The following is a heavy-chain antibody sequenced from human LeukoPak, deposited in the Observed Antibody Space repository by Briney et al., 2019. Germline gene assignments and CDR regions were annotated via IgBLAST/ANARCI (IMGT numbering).Heavy chain of an antibody. Sequence: SETLSLTCIVSGGSTSGGNYYWGWIRRPPGKGLEWIGGISSSGNTYYNPSLKSRITISVDTSKNHFSLKLSSVTAADTAVYYCARGDYDFWSGYYTRYFDYWGQGTLVTVSS. CDR1: GGSTSGGNYY. V-gene: IGHV4-39*02. CDR2: ISSSGNT. D-gene: IGHD3-3*01. CDR3: ARGDYDFWSGYYTRYFDY. J-gene: IGHJ4*02.